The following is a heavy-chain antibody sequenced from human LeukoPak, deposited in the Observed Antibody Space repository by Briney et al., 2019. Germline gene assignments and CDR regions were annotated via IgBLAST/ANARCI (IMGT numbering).Heavy chain of an antibody. Sequence: ASVKVSCKASGYTFTSYDINWVRQATGQGLEWMGRMNPNSGNTGYAQKFQGRVTITRNTSISTAYMELSSLRSEDTAVYYCARRRRDQGKYYYYYYMDVWGKGTTVTVSS. CDR2: MNPNSGNT. CDR3: ARRRRDQGKYYYYYYMDV. CDR1: GYTFTSYD. J-gene: IGHJ6*03. V-gene: IGHV1-8*03. D-gene: IGHD2-21*02.